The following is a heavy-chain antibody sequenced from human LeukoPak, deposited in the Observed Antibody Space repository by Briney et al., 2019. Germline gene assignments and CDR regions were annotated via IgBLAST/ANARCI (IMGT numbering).Heavy chain of an antibody. J-gene: IGHJ4*02. CDR3: ARASITETTSH. CDR2: IKQDGSEI. V-gene: IGHV3-7*05. CDR1: GFTFRNYW. Sequence: GGSLRLSCAASGFTFRNYWMNWLRQAPGKGLEWVANIKQDGSEIYYVDSVKGRFTVSGDNAKNSLYLQMNSLRAEDTAVYYCARASITETTSHWGQGTLVTVTS. D-gene: IGHD1-7*01.